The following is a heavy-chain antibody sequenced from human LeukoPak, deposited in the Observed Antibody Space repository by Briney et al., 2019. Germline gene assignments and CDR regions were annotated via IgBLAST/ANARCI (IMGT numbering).Heavy chain of an antibody. CDR3: SSSPMAARPRGPFDY. D-gene: IGHD6-6*01. Sequence: PSETLPLPCTVSGGSISSGDYYWSWIRQPPGKGLEWIGYIYYSGSTYYNPSLKSRVTISVDTSKNQFSLKLSSVTAADTAVYYCSSSPMAARPRGPFDYWGQGTLVTLS. CDR2: IYYSGST. CDR1: GGSISSGDYY. V-gene: IGHV4-30-4*08. J-gene: IGHJ4*02.